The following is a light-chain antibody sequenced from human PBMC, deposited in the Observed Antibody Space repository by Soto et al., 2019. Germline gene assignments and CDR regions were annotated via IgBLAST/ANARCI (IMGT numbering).Light chain of an antibody. CDR1: SSNIGAGYD. CDR2: GNS. CDR3: QSYDSSLSVWV. Sequence: QYVLTQPPSVSGAPGQRVTISCTGSSSNIGAGYDVHWYQQLPGTAPKLLIYGNSNRPSGVPDRFSGSNSGTSASLAITGLQADDEADYYCQSYDSSLSVWVFGGGTKLTVL. J-gene: IGLJ3*02. V-gene: IGLV1-40*01.